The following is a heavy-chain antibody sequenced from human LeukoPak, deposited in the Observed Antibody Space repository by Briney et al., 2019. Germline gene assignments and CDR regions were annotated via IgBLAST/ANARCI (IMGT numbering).Heavy chain of an antibody. CDR2: ISSSGSTI. J-gene: IGHJ4*02. V-gene: IGHV3-48*03. CDR1: GFTFSSYE. CDR3: AREAPYSSTWDFSNY. D-gene: IGHD6-13*01. Sequence: GGSLRLSCAASGFTFSSYEMNWVRHAPGKGLEWVSYISSSGSTIYYAASVKGRFTISRDNAKNPLYLQMNSLRAEDTAMYYCAREAPYSSTWDFSNYWGQGTLVTVSS.